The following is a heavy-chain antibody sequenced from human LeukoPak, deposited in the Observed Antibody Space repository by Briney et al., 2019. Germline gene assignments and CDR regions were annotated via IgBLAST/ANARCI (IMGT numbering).Heavy chain of an antibody. J-gene: IGHJ4*02. CDR3: ARERRYYDSSGYPDY. Sequence: SVKVSCKASGCTFTSYGICWVHQSPGQGLEWIGWISAYHGNTNYAQKRQGRVTMTTDTSTCTAYMELRSLRSGDTAVYYCARERRYYDSSGYPDYWGQGTLVTVSS. V-gene: IGHV1-18*01. D-gene: IGHD3-22*01. CDR2: ISAYHGNT. CDR1: GCTFTSYG.